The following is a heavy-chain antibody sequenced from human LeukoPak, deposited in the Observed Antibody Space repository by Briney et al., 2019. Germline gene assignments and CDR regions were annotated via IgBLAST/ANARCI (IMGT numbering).Heavy chain of an antibody. CDR2: IYYSGST. Sequence: PSETLSLTCTVSGGSISSYYWSWIRQPPGKGLEWIGYIYYSGSTNYNPSLKRRVTISVDTAKNRFSLKLSSVTAADTAVYYCARARSSVYDFWSGYYTGGFDYWGQGTLVTVSS. J-gene: IGHJ4*02. D-gene: IGHD3-3*01. CDR3: ARARSSVYDFWSGYYTGGFDY. CDR1: GGSISSYY. V-gene: IGHV4-59*01.